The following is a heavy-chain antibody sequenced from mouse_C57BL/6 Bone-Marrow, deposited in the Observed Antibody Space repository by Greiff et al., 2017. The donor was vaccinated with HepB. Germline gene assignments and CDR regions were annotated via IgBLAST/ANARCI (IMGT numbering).Heavy chain of an antibody. D-gene: IGHD2-3*01. CDR1: GYTFTDYE. CDR2: IDPETGGT. Sequence: QVQLQQSGAELVRPGASVTLSCKASGYTFTDYEMHWVKQTPVHGLEWIGAIDPETGGTAYNQKFKGKAILTADKSSSTAYMKLRSLTSEDSAVYYCTGSDVGYYRYWFAYWGQGTLVTVSA. V-gene: IGHV1-15*01. CDR3: TGSDVGYYRYWFAY. J-gene: IGHJ3*01.